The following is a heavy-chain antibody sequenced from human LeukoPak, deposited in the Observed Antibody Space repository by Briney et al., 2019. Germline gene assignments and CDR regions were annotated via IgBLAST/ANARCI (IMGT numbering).Heavy chain of an antibody. CDR2: ISRSSIYI. D-gene: IGHD3-10*01. J-gene: IGHJ6*02. CDR3: ARDSGDGSGTYYPYGMDV. V-gene: IGHV3-21*01. CDR1: GFTFSSYN. Sequence: KSGGSLRLSCAASGFTFSSYNMNWVRQAPGKGLEWVSSISRSSIYIYYADSVKGRFTVSRDNAENSLSLQMNSLRAEDTAVYYCARDSGDGSGTYYPYGMDVWGQGTTVTVPS.